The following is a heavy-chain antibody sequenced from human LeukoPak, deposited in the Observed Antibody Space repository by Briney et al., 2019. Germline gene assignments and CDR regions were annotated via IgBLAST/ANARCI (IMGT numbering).Heavy chain of an antibody. CDR3: ARWQIAVAFFDY. V-gene: IGHV3-66*01. CDR1: GFTVSSNY. CDR2: IYSGGST. Sequence: GSLRLSCAASGFTVSSNYMSWVRQAPGKGLEWVSVIYSGGSTYYADSVKGRFIISRDNSKNTLYLQMNSLRAEDTAVYYCARWQIAVAFFDYWGQGTLVTVSS. D-gene: IGHD6-19*01. J-gene: IGHJ4*02.